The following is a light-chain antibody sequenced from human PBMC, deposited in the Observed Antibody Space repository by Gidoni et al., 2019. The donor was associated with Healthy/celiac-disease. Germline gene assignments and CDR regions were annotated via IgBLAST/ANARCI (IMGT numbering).Light chain of an antibody. CDR2: DAS. V-gene: IGKV1-33*01. CDR1: QDISNY. Sequence: SLSASVADRVTITCQASQDISNYLNWYQQKPGKAPKLRIYDASNLDTGVPSRFSGSGSGTDFTFTISSLQPEDISTYYCQQYDNLPRTFGQGTKLEIK. CDR3: QQYDNLPRT. J-gene: IGKJ2*01.